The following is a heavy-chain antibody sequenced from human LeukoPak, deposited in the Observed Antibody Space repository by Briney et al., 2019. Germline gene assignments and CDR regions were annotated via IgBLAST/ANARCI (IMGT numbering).Heavy chain of an antibody. CDR3: ASRITIFGVVAYFDY. V-gene: IGHV4-39*01. D-gene: IGHD3-3*01. CDR1: GGSISSSSYY. Sequence: SETLSLTCTVSGGSISSSSYYWGWIRQPPGKGLEWIGTIYYSGSTYYNPPLKSRVTISVDTSKNQFSLKLSSVTAADTAVYYCASRITIFGVVAYFDYWGQGTLVTVSS. J-gene: IGHJ4*02. CDR2: IYYSGST.